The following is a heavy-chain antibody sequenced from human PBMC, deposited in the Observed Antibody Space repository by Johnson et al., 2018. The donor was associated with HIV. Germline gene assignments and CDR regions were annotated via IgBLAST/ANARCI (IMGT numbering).Heavy chain of an antibody. V-gene: IGHV3-33*08. CDR3: ATDPNAFDI. J-gene: IGHJ3*02. CDR1: GFTFSSYA. Sequence: QVQLVESGGGVVQPGRSLRLSCAASGFTFSSYAMHWVRQAPGKGLEWVAVIRYDGSNTHYADSVKGRFTISRDNSKNALFLQMKSLRPEDTAVYFCATDPNAFDIWCQGTLVTVSS. CDR2: IRYDGSNT.